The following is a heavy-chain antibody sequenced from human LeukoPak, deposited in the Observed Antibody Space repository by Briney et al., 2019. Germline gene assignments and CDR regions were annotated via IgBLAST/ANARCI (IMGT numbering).Heavy chain of an antibody. Sequence: GASVKVSCKASGYTFTSYGISWVRQAPGQGLEWMGWISAYNGNTNYAQKLQGRVTMTTDTSTSTAYMELRSLRSDDTAVYYCARGPEQLPYYYYYYMDVWGKGTTVTVSS. J-gene: IGHJ6*03. V-gene: IGHV1-18*01. D-gene: IGHD6-6*01. CDR3: ARGPEQLPYYYYYYMDV. CDR2: ISAYNGNT. CDR1: GYTFTSYG.